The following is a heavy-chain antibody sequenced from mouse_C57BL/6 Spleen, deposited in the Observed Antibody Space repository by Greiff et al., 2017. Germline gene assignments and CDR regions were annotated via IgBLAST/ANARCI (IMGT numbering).Heavy chain of an antibody. CDR3: ARSVYDGSLMDY. J-gene: IGHJ4*01. CDR2: IDPSDSET. D-gene: IGHD2-3*01. V-gene: IGHV1-52*01. Sequence: QVQLQQPGAELVRPGSSVKLSCKASGYTFTSYWMHWVKQRPIQGLEWIGNIDPSDSETHYNQKFKDKATLTVDKSSSTAYMQLSSLTSEDSAVYYGARSVYDGSLMDYWGQGTSVTVSS. CDR1: GYTFTSYW.